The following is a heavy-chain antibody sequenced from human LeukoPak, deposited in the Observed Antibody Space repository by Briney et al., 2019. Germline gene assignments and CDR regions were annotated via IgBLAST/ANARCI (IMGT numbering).Heavy chain of an antibody. J-gene: IGHJ3*02. CDR2: ISAYNGNT. V-gene: IGHV1-18*01. D-gene: IGHD3-22*01. CDR3: ARDIPLSYYYDSLPGAFAT. CDR1: GYTFTSYG. Sequence: ASVKVSCKASGYTFTSYGISWVRQAPGQGLEWMGWISAYNGNTNYAQKLQGRVTMTTDTSTSTAYMELRSLRSDDTAVYYCARDIPLSYYYDSLPGAFATWGQGTMVTVSS.